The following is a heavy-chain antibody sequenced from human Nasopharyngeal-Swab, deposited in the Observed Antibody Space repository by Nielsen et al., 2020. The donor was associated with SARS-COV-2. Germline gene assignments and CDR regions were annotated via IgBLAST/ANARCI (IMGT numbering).Heavy chain of an antibody. CDR1: GFTFSSYA. CDR2: ITYDGSNK. D-gene: IGHD5-12*01. CDR3: ARDSALGRAAWLRHYGQNAFDI. V-gene: IGHV3-30-3*01. Sequence: GESLKISCAASGFTFSSYAMYWVRQAPGKGLEWVAVITYDGSNKYYADSVKGRFTIYRDNSKNTLYLQMNSLRAEETAVYYCARDSALGRAAWLRHYGQNAFDIWGQGTMVTVSS. J-gene: IGHJ3*02.